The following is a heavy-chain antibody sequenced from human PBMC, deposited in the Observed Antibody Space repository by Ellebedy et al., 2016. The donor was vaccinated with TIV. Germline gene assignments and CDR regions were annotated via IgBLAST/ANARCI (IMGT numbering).Heavy chain of an antibody. D-gene: IGHD3-3*01. CDR3: ARVLKSAFWSGGYYYYGMDV. CDR1: GGTFSSYA. CDR2: IIPIFGTA. Sequence: SVKVSCXASGGTFSSYAISWVRQAPGQGLEWMGGIIPIFGTANYAQKFQGRVTITADESTSTAYMELSSLRSEDTAVYYCARVLKSAFWSGGYYYYGMDVWGQGTTVTVSS. J-gene: IGHJ6*02. V-gene: IGHV1-69*13.